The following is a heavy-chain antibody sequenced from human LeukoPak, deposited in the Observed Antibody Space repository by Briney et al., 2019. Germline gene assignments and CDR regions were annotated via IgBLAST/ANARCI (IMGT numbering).Heavy chain of an antibody. V-gene: IGHV4-30-4*08. Sequence: SETLSLTCTVSGGSISSGDYYWTWIRQPPGKGPEWIGYIYYSGSTYYNPSLKSRVTISVDTSKNQFSLKLSSVTAADTAVYYCARDAGMVDYWGQGTLVIVSS. CDR3: ARDAGMVDY. CDR1: GGSISSGDYY. D-gene: IGHD2-8*01. J-gene: IGHJ4*02. CDR2: IYYSGST.